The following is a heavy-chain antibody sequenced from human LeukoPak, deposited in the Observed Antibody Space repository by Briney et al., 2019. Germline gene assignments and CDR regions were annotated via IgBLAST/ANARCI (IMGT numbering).Heavy chain of an antibody. CDR3: ARAYYDFWSGYYSFDY. CDR2: TYYSGST. J-gene: IGHJ4*02. V-gene: IGHV4-59*01. CDR1: GGSISSYY. Sequence: SSETLSLTCTVSGGSISSYYWSWIRQPPGKGLEWIGYTYYSGSTNYNPSLKSRVTISVDTSKNQFSLKLSSVTAADTAVYYCARAYYDFWSGYYSFDYWGQGTLVTVSS. D-gene: IGHD3-3*01.